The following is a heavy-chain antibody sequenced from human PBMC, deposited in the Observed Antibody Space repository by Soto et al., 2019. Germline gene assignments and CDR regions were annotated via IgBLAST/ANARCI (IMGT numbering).Heavy chain of an antibody. D-gene: IGHD2-2*02. CDR3: ARGFAIPQDDAFDI. V-gene: IGHV1-46*01. J-gene: IGHJ3*02. CDR1: GYRYTSYY. Sequence: SVKVSCEASGYRYTSYYMHWARQAPGQGLEWMGIINPSGGSTSYAQKFQGRVTMTRDTSTSTVYMELSSLRSEDTAVYYCARGFAIPQDDAFDIWGQGAMVTVSS. CDR2: INPSGGST.